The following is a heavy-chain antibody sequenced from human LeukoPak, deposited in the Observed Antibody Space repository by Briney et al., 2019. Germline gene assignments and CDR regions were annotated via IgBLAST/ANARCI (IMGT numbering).Heavy chain of an antibody. Sequence: SETLSLTCTVSGGCISSSSYYWGWIRQPPGKGLEWIGSIYYSGSTYYNPSLKSRVTISVDTSKNQFSLKLSSVTAADTAVYYCARQTGWFDPWGQGTLVTVSS. V-gene: IGHV4-39*01. CDR1: GGCISSSSYY. J-gene: IGHJ5*02. CDR3: ARQTGWFDP. CDR2: IYYSGST.